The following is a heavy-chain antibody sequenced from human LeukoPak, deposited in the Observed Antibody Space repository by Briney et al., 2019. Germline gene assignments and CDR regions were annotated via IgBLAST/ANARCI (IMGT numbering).Heavy chain of an antibody. J-gene: IGHJ4*02. CDR3: ARGIVVDTTYYFDY. CDR1: GGSISSGDYY. CDR2: IYYSGST. V-gene: IGHV4-30-4*01. D-gene: IGHD3-22*01. Sequence: SETLSLTCTVSGGSISSGDYYWSWIRQPPGKGLEWIGYIYYSGSTYYNPSLKSRVTISVDTSKNQFSLKLSSVTAADTAVYYCARGIVVDTTYYFDYWGQGTLVTVSS.